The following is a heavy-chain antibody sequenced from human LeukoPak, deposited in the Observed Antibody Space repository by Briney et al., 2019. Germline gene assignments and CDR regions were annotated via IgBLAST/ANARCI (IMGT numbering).Heavy chain of an antibody. CDR2: IYHSGST. V-gene: IGHV4-4*02. CDR1: GDSISSRNW. J-gene: IGHJ3*02. D-gene: IGHD1-26*01. CDR3: ARAARSLDDAFDI. Sequence: KSSETLSLTCAVSGDSISSRNWWSWVRQPPGKGPEWIGEIYHSGSTSYNPSLKSRITISLDQSKNQFSLKLSSVTAADTAVYYCARAARSLDDAFDIWGQGTMVTVSS.